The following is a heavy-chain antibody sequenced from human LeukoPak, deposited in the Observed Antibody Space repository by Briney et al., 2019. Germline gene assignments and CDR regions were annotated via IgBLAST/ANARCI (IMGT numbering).Heavy chain of an antibody. V-gene: IGHV4-34*01. Sequence: SETLSLTCAIYDASFSGYYWSWIRQPPGKGLEWIGEIHPSGSPSYDPSLESRTIISVDASKNQFSLILNSVTAADTALYFCSRGGDASKAGKYWGQGALVTVSS. CDR2: IHPSGSP. D-gene: IGHD3-10*01. CDR1: DASFSGYY. J-gene: IGHJ4*02. CDR3: SRGGDASKAGKY.